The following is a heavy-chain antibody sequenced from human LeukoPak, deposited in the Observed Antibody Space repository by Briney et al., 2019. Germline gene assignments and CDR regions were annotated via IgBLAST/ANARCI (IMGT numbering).Heavy chain of an antibody. CDR1: GYSISSGYY. CDR3: ARQQYQLLFGGY. J-gene: IGHJ4*02. Sequence: SETLSLTCTVSGYSISSGYYWGWIRQPPGKGLEWIGSIYHSGSTYYNPSLKSRVTISVDTSKNQFSLKLSSVTAADTAVYYCARQQYQLLFGGYWGQGTLVTVSS. V-gene: IGHV4-38-2*02. CDR2: IYHSGST. D-gene: IGHD2-2*01.